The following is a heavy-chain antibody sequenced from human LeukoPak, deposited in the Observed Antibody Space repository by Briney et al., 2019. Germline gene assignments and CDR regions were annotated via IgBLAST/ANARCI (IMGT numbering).Heavy chain of an antibody. CDR3: ARHGGSGSYCNWFDP. V-gene: IGHV4-59*08. CDR1: GDSITGYY. J-gene: IGHJ5*02. Sequence: SETLSLTCTVSGDSITGYYWSWVRQPPGKGLEWIGYIYYSGSTNYSPSLSSRVSISVDTSKNQISLKLSSLTATDTAVYYCARHGGSGSYCNWFDPWGQGTLVTVSS. D-gene: IGHD3-10*01. CDR2: IYYSGST.